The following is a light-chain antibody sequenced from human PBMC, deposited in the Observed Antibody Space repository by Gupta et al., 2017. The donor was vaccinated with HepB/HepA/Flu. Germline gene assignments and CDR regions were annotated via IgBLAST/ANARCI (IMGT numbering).Light chain of an antibody. Sequence: QSVLTQPPSVSGAPGQRVTISCTGSSSNIGAGHDVHWYQQLPGTAPKLLIFGNTNRPSGVPDRFSGSKSGTSASLAIXGXQAEDEXDYYCQSYDNSLSDYVFGTGTKVTVL. V-gene: IGLV1-40*01. J-gene: IGLJ1*01. CDR1: SSNIGAGHD. CDR2: GNT. CDR3: QSYDNSLSDYV.